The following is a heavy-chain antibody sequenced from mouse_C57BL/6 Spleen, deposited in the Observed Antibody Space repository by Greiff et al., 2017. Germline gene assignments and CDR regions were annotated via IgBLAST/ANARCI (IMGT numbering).Heavy chain of an antibody. CDR1: GYAFSSSW. CDR2: IYPGDGDT. V-gene: IGHV1-82*01. CDR3: ARENGYRYYFDY. Sequence: VQLQQSGPELVKPGASVKISCKASGYAFSSSWMNWVKQRPGTGLEWIGRIYPGDGDTNYNGKFKGKATLTADKSSSTAYMQLSSLTSEDSAVYFCARENGYRYYFDYWGQGTTLTVSS. J-gene: IGHJ2*01. D-gene: IGHD2-2*01.